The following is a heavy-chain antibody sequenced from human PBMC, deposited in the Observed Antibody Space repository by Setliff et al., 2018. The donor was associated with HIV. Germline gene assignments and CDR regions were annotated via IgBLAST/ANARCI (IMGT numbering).Heavy chain of an antibody. CDR1: GFTFSDFY. CDR3: ARERAYDYLWGSYRSSQNSFDY. CDR2: IDSSGSTM. J-gene: IGHJ4*02. D-gene: IGHD3-16*02. Sequence: GESLKISCAASGFTFSDFYMSWIRQAPGKGLEWVSYIDSSGSTMYYADSVKGRFTISRDNAENSLYLQMNSLRADDTAVYYCARERAYDYLWGSYRSSQNSFDYWGQGTLVTVSS. V-gene: IGHV3-11*04.